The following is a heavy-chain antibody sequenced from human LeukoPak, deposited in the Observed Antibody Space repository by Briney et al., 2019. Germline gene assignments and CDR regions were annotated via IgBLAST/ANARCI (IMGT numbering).Heavy chain of an antibody. CDR1: GHSFASYW. J-gene: IGHJ4*02. V-gene: IGHV5-51*01. D-gene: IGHD3-22*01. CDR3: ARLPYYYDSSGYYLDY. CDR2: IYPGDSDT. Sequence: GESLKISCKGSGHSFASYWIGWVRQMPGKGLEWMGIIYPGDSDTRYSPSFQGQVTISADKSISTAYLQWSSLKASDTAMYYCARLPYYYDSSGYYLDYWGQGTLVTVSS.